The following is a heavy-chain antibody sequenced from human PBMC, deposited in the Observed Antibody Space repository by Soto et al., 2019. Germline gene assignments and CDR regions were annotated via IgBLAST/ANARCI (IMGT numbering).Heavy chain of an antibody. CDR1: GFTFSDYA. Sequence: EVQLLESGGGLVQRGGSLRLSCAASGFTFSDYAMSWVRQAPGKGLEWVSGISGGGGGTYYADSVKGRFTISRDNSKNTMHLQMDSLRVEDTAVFYCAEADSSGWYAYLDSWGQGTLATVSS. J-gene: IGHJ4*02. D-gene: IGHD6-19*01. CDR3: AEADSSGWYAYLDS. V-gene: IGHV3-23*01. CDR2: ISGGGGGT.